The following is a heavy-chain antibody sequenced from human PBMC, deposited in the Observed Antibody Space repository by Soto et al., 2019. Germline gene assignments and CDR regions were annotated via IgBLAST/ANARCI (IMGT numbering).Heavy chain of an antibody. J-gene: IGHJ1*01. CDR3: ARAEIPGSSGYYRIQH. CDR2: IIPIFGTA. Sequence: GASVKVSCKASGGTFSSYAISWVRQAPGQGLEWMGGIIPIFGTANYAQKFQGRVTITADESTSTAYMELSSLRSEDTAVYYCARAEIPGSSGYYRIQHRGQGTLVTVSS. CDR1: GGTFSSYA. V-gene: IGHV1-69*13. D-gene: IGHD3-22*01.